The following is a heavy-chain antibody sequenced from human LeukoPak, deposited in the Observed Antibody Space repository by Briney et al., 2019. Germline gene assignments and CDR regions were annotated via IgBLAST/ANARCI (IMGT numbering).Heavy chain of an antibody. V-gene: IGHV4-39*07. CDR3: ARERGPGVVVTAIGRGSYYFDY. CDR1: GGSISSSSYY. J-gene: IGHJ4*02. Sequence: PSETLSLTCTVSGGSISSSSYYWGWIRQPPGKGLEWIGSIYYSGSTYYNPSLKSRVTISVDTSKNQFSLKLSSVTAADTAVYYCARERGPGVVVTAIGRGSYYFDYWGQGTLVTVSS. D-gene: IGHD2-21*02. CDR2: IYYSGST.